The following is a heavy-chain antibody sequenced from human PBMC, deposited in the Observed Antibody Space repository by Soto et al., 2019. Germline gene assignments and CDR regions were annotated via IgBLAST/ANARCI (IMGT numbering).Heavy chain of an antibody. Sequence: PSETLSLTCAVYGGSFSGYYLSWIRQPPGKGLEWIGEINHSGSTNYNPSLKSRVTISVDTSKNQFSLKLSSVTAADTAVYYCARADNWNDSDAFDIWGQGTMVTVSS. V-gene: IGHV4-34*01. D-gene: IGHD1-1*01. CDR2: INHSGST. CDR1: GGSFSGYY. J-gene: IGHJ3*02. CDR3: ARADNWNDSDAFDI.